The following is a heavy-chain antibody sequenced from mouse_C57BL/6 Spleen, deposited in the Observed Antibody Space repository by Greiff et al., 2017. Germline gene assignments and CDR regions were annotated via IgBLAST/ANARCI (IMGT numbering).Heavy chain of an antibody. J-gene: IGHJ4*01. V-gene: IGHV6-3*01. CDR2: IRLKSDNYAT. D-gene: IGHD2-3*01. CDR1: GFTFSNYW. Sequence: EVQLVESGGGLVQPGGSMKLSCVASGFTFSNYWMNWVRQSPEKGLEWVAQIRLKSDNYATHYAESVKGRFTISSDDSKSRVYLQMNNLRAEDTGSYYCTPYYDVYYIYAMDYWCQGTSVTVSS. CDR3: TPYYDVYYIYAMDY.